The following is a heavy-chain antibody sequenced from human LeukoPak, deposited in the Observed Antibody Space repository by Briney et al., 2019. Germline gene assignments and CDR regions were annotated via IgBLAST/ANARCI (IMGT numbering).Heavy chain of an antibody. CDR2: INPLASSI. CDR3: ARLRRNSDRSGYYYYYDY. J-gene: IGHJ4*02. D-gene: IGHD3-22*01. V-gene: IGHV3-21*01. CDR1: GFTVSSNY. Sequence: PGGSLRLSCAASGFTVSSNYMSWVRQAPGKGLEWVSSINPLASSIYYADSVKGRFIISRDNAKNSLYLQMDSLRAEDTAFYYCARLRRNSDRSGYYYYYDYWGQGTLVTVSS.